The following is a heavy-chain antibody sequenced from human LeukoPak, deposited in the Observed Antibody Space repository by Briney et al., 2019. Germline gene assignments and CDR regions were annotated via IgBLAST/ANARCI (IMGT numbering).Heavy chain of an antibody. J-gene: IGHJ3*02. D-gene: IGHD4-17*01. CDR2: ISAYNGNT. Sequence: ASVKVSCKASGGTFSSYGISWVRQAPGQGLEWMGWISAYNGNTNYAQKLQGRVTMTTDTSTSTAYMELRSLRSDDTAVYYCARALRGDYGDYPDAFDIWGQGTMVTVSS. V-gene: IGHV1-18*01. CDR3: ARALRGDYGDYPDAFDI. CDR1: GGTFSSYG.